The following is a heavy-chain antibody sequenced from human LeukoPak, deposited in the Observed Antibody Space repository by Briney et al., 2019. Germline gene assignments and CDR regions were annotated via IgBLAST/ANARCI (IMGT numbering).Heavy chain of an antibody. CDR2: ITGAGSST. Sequence: GGSLRLSCAASGLTFKSYGMTWVRQAPGKGLEWVSSITGAGSSTKYADSVSGRFTISRDNSKNTLSLQMTGLRAEDTAVYYCARKVAVAMDLDYWGQGTLVTVSS. CDR3: ARKVAVAMDLDY. V-gene: IGHV3-23*01. D-gene: IGHD5-18*01. CDR1: GLTFKSYG. J-gene: IGHJ4*02.